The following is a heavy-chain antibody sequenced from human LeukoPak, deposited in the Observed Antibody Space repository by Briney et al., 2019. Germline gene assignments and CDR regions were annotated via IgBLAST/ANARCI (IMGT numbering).Heavy chain of an antibody. CDR1: GYSISSGYY. D-gene: IGHD2-2*02. J-gene: IGHJ4*02. CDR2: IYHSGST. Sequence: SETLSLTCTVSGYSISSGYYWAWIRQPPGKGLEWIGSIYHSGSTYYNPSLKSRVTISVDTSKNQFSLKLSSVTAADTAVYYCARTGPAAIQYPRRITGTDYWGQGTLVTVSS. CDR3: ARTGPAAIQYPRRITGTDY. V-gene: IGHV4-38-2*02.